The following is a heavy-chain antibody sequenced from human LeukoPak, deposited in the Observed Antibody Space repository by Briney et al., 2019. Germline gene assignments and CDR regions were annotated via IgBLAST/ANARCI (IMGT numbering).Heavy chain of an antibody. Sequence: GGSLRLSCAASGFTFSSYAMSWVRQAPGKGLEWVSAISGSGGSTYYADSVKGRFTISRDNSKNTLYLQMNRLRAEDTAVYYCAREGRDYDILTGYSDWGQEPWSPSPQ. CDR3: AREGRDYDILTGYSD. CDR1: GFTFSSYA. J-gene: IGHJ4*01. CDR2: ISGSGGST. V-gene: IGHV3-23*01. D-gene: IGHD3-9*01.